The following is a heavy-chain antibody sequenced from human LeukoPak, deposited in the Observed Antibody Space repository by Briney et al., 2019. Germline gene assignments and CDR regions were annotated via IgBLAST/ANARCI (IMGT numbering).Heavy chain of an antibody. D-gene: IGHD5-24*01. J-gene: IGHJ4*02. CDR2: IWFDGTKI. CDR1: GFAFDAHG. V-gene: IGHV3-33*03. CDR3: AKQSGSMANFDF. Sequence: GGSLRLSCATSGFAFDAHGMHWVRQAPGKGLDWLATIWFDGTKINYAQSVKGRFTISRDNSKNTLYLLMETLRVEDTAVYHCAKQSGSMANFDFWGQGTQVIVSS.